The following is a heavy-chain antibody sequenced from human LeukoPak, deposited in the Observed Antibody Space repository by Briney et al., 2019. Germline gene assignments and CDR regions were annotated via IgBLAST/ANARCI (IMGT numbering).Heavy chain of an antibody. D-gene: IGHD6-19*01. J-gene: IGHJ6*03. Sequence: GGSLRLSCAASGFTFSSYGMSWVRQAPGKGLEWVSLISWDGGSTYYADSVKGRFTISRDNSKNSLYLQMNSLKTEDTALYYCAKGPSYSSGWYLPSGYYYYMDVWGKGTTVTVSS. V-gene: IGHV3-43D*03. CDR2: ISWDGGST. CDR3: AKGPSYSSGWYLPSGYYYYMDV. CDR1: GFTFSSYG.